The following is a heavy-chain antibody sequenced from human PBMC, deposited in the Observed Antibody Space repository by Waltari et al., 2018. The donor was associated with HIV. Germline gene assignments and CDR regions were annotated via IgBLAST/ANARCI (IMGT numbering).Heavy chain of an antibody. D-gene: IGHD1-26*01. CDR1: GYTFTSYN. V-gene: IGHV1-8*01. Sequence: QVQLVQYGAEVQKPGASVKVSCKASGYTFTSYNMYWVRQAPGQGLEWLGWMTPNTGDTSYAQKFQGRVTMTRNTSMSTAYMELSSLRSEDTAVYYCARVRRRSGSYYLSYWGQGTLVTVSS. CDR2: MTPNTGDT. CDR3: ARVRRRSGSYYLSY. J-gene: IGHJ4*02.